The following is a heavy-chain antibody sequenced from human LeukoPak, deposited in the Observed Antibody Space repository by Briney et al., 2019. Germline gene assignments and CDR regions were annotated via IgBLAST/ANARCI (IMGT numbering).Heavy chain of an antibody. J-gene: IGHJ5*02. CDR3: ARVRTRRYSSSWYWFDP. CDR1: GYTFTSYD. D-gene: IGHD6-13*01. V-gene: IGHV1-8*01. CDR2: MNPNSGNT. Sequence: ASVKVSSKASGYTFTSYDINWVRQATGQGLEWMGWMNPNSGNTGYAQKFQGRVTMTRNTSISTAYMELSSLRSEDTAVYYCARVRTRRYSSSWYWFDPWGQGTLVTVSS.